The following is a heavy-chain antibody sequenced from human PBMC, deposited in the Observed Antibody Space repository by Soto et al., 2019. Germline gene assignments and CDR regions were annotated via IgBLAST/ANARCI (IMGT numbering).Heavy chain of an antibody. J-gene: IGHJ4*02. CDR3: AKEVIAARPYYFDH. CDR1: GFTFDSCG. D-gene: IGHD6-6*01. CDR2: VSPHAANT. V-gene: IGHV3-23*01. Sequence: LRLSCVASGFTFDSCGMNWVRQAPGKGLEWVAGVSPHAANTYYADSVKGRFTISRDNSQNTLFLHMRSLRAGDTATYYCAKEVIAARPYYFDHWGQGTLVTVS.